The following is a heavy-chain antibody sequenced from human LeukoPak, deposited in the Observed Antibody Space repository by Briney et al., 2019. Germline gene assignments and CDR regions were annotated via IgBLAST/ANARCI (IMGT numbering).Heavy chain of an antibody. Sequence: ASVKVSCKASGYTFTSYGISWVRQAPGQGLEWMGWISAYNGNTNYAQKLQGRVTMTTDTSTSTVYMELRSLRSEDTAVYYCARDNSVRDEAWWFNPWGQGTLVTVSS. D-gene: IGHD5-24*01. CDR3: ARDNSVRDEAWWFNP. V-gene: IGHV1-18*01. CDR2: ISAYNGNT. CDR1: GYTFTSYG. J-gene: IGHJ5*02.